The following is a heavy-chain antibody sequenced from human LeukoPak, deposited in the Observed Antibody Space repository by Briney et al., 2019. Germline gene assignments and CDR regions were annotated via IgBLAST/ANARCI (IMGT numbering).Heavy chain of an antibody. V-gene: IGHV4-4*07. CDR2: VNPYGTS. CDR1: GGSTNNYF. D-gene: IGHD6-19*01. J-gene: IGHJ6*02. CDR3: ARDRRPRAVAGAYISYGMDV. Sequence: KPSETLSLTCSVSGGSTNNYFWSWIRQSAGKGLEWLGRVNPYGTSNYNPSLKSRVTMSVDTSKNLVSLRLTSLTAADTAVYYCARDRRPRAVAGAYISYGMDVWGQGTTVTVSS.